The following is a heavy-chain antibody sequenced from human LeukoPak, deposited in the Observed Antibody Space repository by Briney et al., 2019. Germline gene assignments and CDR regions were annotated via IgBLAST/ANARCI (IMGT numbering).Heavy chain of an antibody. Sequence: GGSLRLSCAASGFTFSSYWMSWVRQAPGKGLEWVANIKQDGSEKYYVDSVKGRFTISRDNAKNSLYLLMNSLRAEDTAVYYCARGRGLTIFGVISWFDPWGQGTLVTVSS. D-gene: IGHD3-3*01. V-gene: IGHV3-7*01. CDR2: IKQDGSEK. CDR3: ARGRGLTIFGVISWFDP. J-gene: IGHJ5*02. CDR1: GFTFSSYW.